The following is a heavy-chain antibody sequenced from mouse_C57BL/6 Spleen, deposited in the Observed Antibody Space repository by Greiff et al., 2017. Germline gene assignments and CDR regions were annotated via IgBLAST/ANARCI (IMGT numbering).Heavy chain of an antibody. CDR3: ARSGYDDAMDY. CDR2: IWSDGST. V-gene: IGHV2-6*03. CDR1: GFSLTSYG. Sequence: QVQLQQSGPGLVTPSPCLSITCTVSGFSLTSYGVHWVRQPPGKGLEWLVVIWSDGSTTYNSALKSRLSIIKDNSKSQAFLKMNSIQTDDTAMYYCARSGYDDAMDYWGQGTSVTVSS. D-gene: IGHD2-14*01. J-gene: IGHJ4*01.